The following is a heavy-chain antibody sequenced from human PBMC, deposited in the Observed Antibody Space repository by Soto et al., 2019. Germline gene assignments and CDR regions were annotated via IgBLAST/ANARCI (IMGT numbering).Heavy chain of an antibody. D-gene: IGHD3-3*01. CDR3: AKDLFQYDFWSGYQK. V-gene: IGHV3-9*01. J-gene: IGHJ4*02. CDR1: GFTFDDYA. CDR2: ISWDGGTI. Sequence: EVQLVESGGGLAQPGRSLRLSCATSGFTFDDYAMHWVRQAPGKGLEWVSGISWDGGTIGYADSVKGRFTISRDNAQKSLFMEMNTLRPEDTAIYFCAKDLFQYDFWSGYQKWGQGTLVTVSS.